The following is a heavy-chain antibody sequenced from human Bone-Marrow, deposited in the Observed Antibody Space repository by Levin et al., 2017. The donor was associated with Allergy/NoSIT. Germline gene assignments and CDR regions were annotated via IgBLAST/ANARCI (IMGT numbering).Heavy chain of an antibody. J-gene: IGHJ4*02. Sequence: PGESLKISCKGSGYSFASSWIGWVRQTPGKGLEWMGIIYPGNSDTRYSPSFQGQVTISADKSISTAYLQWSSLKASDTAIYYCARLQDIAVSNYDGYFDYWGQGTLVTLSS. D-gene: IGHD4-11*01. CDR3: ARLQDIAVSNYDGYFDY. V-gene: IGHV5-51*01. CDR1: GYSFASSW. CDR2: IYPGNSDT.